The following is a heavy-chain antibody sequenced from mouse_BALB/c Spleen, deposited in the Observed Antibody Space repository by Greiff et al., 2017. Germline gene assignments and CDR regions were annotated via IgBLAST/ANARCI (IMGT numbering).Heavy chain of an antibody. V-gene: IGHV5-4*02. Sequence: EVQLQESGGGLVKPGGSLKLSCAASGFTFSDYYMYWVRQTPEKRLEWVATISDGGSYTYYPDSVKGRFTISRDNAKNNLYLQMSSLKSEDTAMYYCARGAYGNYVFAYWGQGTLVTVSA. CDR1: GFTFSDYY. CDR2: ISDGGSYT. D-gene: IGHD2-1*01. J-gene: IGHJ3*01. CDR3: ARGAYGNYVFAY.